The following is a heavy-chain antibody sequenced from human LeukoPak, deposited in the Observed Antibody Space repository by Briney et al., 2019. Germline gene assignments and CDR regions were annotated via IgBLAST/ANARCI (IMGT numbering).Heavy chain of an antibody. CDR2: IYHSGST. D-gene: IGHD6-13*01. J-gene: IGHJ4*02. Sequence: ASETLSLTCTVSGGSISSGGYYWSWIRQPPGKGLEWIGYIYHSGSTYYNPSLKSRVTISVDRSKNQFSLKLSSVTAADTAVYYCARDNYGAAAGTAHWGQGTLVTVSS. V-gene: IGHV4-30-2*01. CDR1: GGSISSGGYY. CDR3: ARDNYGAAAGTAH.